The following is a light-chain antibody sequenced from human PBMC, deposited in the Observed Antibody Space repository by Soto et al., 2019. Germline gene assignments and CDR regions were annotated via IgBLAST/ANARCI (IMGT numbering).Light chain of an antibody. CDR3: SSYTASDICV. J-gene: IGLJ3*02. CDR1: NSDVGRYNF. Sequence: QSALTQPRSVSGSPGQSVTISCTGTNSDVGRYNFVSWYQQLPGKAPKLLISAISQRPSVVPDRSSGSKSGNTAPLTTSGLQGDDEADYCCSSYTASDICVFGGGTKLTVL. V-gene: IGLV2-11*01. CDR2: AIS.